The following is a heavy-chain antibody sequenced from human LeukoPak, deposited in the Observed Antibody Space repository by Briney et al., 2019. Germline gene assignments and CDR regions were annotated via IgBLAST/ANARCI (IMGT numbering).Heavy chain of an antibody. J-gene: IGHJ5*02. Sequence: ASVKVSCKASGGTFSSYAISWVRQAPGQGLEWMGGIIPFFGTANYAQKFQGRVTITADESTSTAYMELSSLRSEDTAVYYCARSPLDYGGNPNWFDPWGQGTLVTVSS. CDR2: IIPFFGTA. V-gene: IGHV1-69*13. CDR1: GGTFSSYA. CDR3: ARSPLDYGGNPNWFDP. D-gene: IGHD4-23*01.